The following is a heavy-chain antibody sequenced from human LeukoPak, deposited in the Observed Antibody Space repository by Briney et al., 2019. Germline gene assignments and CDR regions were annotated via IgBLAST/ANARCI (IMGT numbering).Heavy chain of an antibody. CDR3: ARDYYDSSGYYYVFAY. J-gene: IGHJ4*02. CDR1: DYTFTNYG. V-gene: IGHV1-18*01. CDR2: ISAYNGNT. D-gene: IGHD3-22*01. Sequence: GASVKVSCKASDYTFTNYGTSWVRQAPGQGLEWMGWISAYNGNTNQAQKLQGRVTMTTDTSTRTAYMELRSLRSDDTAVYYCARDYYDSSGYYYVFAYWGQGTLVTVSS.